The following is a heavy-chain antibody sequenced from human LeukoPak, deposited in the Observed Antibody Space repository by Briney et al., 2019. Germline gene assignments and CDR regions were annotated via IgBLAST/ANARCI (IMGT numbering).Heavy chain of an antibody. J-gene: IGHJ4*02. CDR2: IYYSGTT. V-gene: IGHV4-59*12. CDR1: GGSISGYY. CDR3: ARDGDGDYVGY. D-gene: IGHD3-10*01. Sequence: SETLSLTCTVSGGSISGYYWSWIRQPPGKGLEWVGYIYYSGTTNYNLSLKSRVTISVDTSKNQFSLKLSSVTAADTAVYYCARDGDGDYVGYWGQGTLVTVSS.